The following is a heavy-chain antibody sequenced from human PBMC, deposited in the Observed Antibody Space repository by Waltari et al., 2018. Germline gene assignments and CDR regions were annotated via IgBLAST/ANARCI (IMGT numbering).Heavy chain of an antibody. D-gene: IGHD2-2*01. J-gene: IGHJ6*03. CDR1: GFTFSSYG. V-gene: IGHV3-33*06. CDR2: IGYDGSNK. Sequence: QVQLVESGGGVVQPGRSLRLSCAASGFTFSSYGMPWVRQAPGQGREGVAVIGYDGSNKYYADSVKGRFTISRDNSKNTLYLQMNSLRAEDTAVYYCAKDWEDIVVVPAATYYYYYMDVWGKGTTVTVSS. CDR3: AKDWEDIVVVPAATYYYYYMDV.